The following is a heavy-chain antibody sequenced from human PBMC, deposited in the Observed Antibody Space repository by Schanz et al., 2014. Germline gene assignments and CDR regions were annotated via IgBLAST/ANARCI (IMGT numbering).Heavy chain of an antibody. D-gene: IGHD2-15*01. Sequence: DVQLLESGGGLVQPGGSLRLSCAASGFTFGSYAMTWVRQAPGKGLEWVSSISHSGGSKYYADSVKGRFTISRDNSENTLYLQMNSLSADDTAVFYCAKGMGYCSGGTCYDDYYYGLDVWGQGTTVTVSS. J-gene: IGHJ6*02. CDR3: AKGMGYCSGGTCYDDYYYGLDV. CDR1: GFTFGSYA. CDR2: ISHSGGSK. V-gene: IGHV3-23*01.